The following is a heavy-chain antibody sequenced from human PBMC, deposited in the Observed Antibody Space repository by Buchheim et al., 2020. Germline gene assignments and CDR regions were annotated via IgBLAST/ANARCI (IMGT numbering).Heavy chain of an antibody. D-gene: IGHD3-3*01. CDR2: ISYDGSNK. CDR1: GFTFSSYA. CDR3: ARRGIFGVVMAPLDY. J-gene: IGHJ4*02. V-gene: IGHV3-30*14. Sequence: QVQLVESGGGVVQPGRSLRLSCAASGFTFSSYAMHWVRQAPGKGLEWVAVISYDGSNKYYADSVKGRFTISRDNSKNTLYLQMNSLRAEDTAVYYCARRGIFGVVMAPLDYWGQGTL.